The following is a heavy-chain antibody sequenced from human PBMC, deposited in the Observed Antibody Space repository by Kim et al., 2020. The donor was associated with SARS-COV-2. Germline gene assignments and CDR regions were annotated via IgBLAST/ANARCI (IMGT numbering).Heavy chain of an antibody. Sequence: SPSLRSRVTISIDTSENQLSLKLSSVTAADTTVYYCARGSGDYGDYKLDSWGQGTLVSVSS. D-gene: IGHD4-17*01. CDR3: ARGSGDYGDYKLDS. V-gene: IGHV4-59*09. J-gene: IGHJ4*02.